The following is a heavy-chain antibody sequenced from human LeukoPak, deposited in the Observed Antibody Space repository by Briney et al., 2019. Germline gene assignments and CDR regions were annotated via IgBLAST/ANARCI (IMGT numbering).Heavy chain of an antibody. Sequence: PGGSLRLSCAASGFTFSSYGMHWVRQAPGKGLEWVAVISYDGSNKYYADSVKGRFTISRDNSKNTLYLQMNSLRAEDTAVYYCAKDLSSGPYYFDYWGQGTLVTVSS. V-gene: IGHV3-30*18. CDR3: AKDLSSGPYYFDY. CDR1: GFTFSSYG. J-gene: IGHJ4*02. CDR2: ISYDGSNK. D-gene: IGHD3-22*01.